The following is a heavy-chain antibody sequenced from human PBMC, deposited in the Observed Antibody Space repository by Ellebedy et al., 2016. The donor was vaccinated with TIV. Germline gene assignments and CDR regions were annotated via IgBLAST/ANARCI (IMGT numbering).Heavy chain of an antibody. D-gene: IGHD4-17*01. CDR2: IYSGGTT. CDR3: ASRTRGDYPYFDF. CDR1: GFSVSRQY. Sequence: GESLKISCAASGFSVSRQYMSWVRQAPGKGLEWVSLIYSGGTTYYVDSVKGRFTISRDNSKNTLYLQMNSLRAEDTALYYCASRTRGDYPYFDFWGQGTLVTVSS. V-gene: IGHV3-53*01. J-gene: IGHJ4*02.